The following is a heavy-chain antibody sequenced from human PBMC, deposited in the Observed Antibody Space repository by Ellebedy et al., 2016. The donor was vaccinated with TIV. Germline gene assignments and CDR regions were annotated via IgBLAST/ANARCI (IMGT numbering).Heavy chain of an antibody. V-gene: IGHV4-59*08. J-gene: IGHJ4*02. CDR3: ARQAYSSSWYVWY. CDR1: GGSVSSHY. Sequence: MPSETLSLTCSVSGGSVSSHYWSWIRQPPGKGLEWIAYIFYRGSTNYNPSLKSRVTISVDTSKNQFYLELSSVTAADTAVYYCARQAYSSSWYVWYWGQGTLVTVSS. CDR2: IFYRGST. D-gene: IGHD6-13*01.